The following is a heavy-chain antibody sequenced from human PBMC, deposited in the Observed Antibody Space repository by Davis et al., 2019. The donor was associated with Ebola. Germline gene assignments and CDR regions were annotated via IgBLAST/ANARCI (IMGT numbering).Heavy chain of an antibody. CDR2: IRYDGSNK. D-gene: IGHD6-19*01. V-gene: IGHV3-30*02. J-gene: IGHJ4*02. Sequence: PGGSLRLSCAASGFTFSSYGMHWVRQAPGKGLEWVAFIRYDGSNKYYADSVKGRFTISRDNSKNTLYLQMNSLRAEDTAVYYCAREEQWLVRTSRHKDFDYWGQGTLVTVSS. CDR1: GFTFSSYG. CDR3: AREEQWLVRTSRHKDFDY.